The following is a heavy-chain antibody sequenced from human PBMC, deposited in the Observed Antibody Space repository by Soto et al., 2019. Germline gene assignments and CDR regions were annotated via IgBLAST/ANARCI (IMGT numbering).Heavy chain of an antibody. Sequence: SGPTLVNATETLTLTCTLSGFSLSTTGMCVSWIRQPPGKALEWLALIDWNDDRYYSTSLRTRLSISKDASKNQVVLTMANLDHMDTATYYCARLVAVPGLGHDYWGHGTLVTVSS. J-gene: IGHJ4*01. V-gene: IGHV2-70*01. D-gene: IGHD6-19*01. CDR1: GFSLSTTGMC. CDR3: ARLVAVPGLGHDY. CDR2: IDWNDDR.